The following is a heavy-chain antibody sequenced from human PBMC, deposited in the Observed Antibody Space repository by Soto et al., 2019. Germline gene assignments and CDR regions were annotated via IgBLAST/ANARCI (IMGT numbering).Heavy chain of an antibody. CDR3: ARESGNYDFWSGYSYYFDY. CDR2: IYYSGST. Sequence: SETLSLTCTVSGGSISSYYWSWIRQPPGKGLEWIGYIYYSGSTNYNPSLKSRVTISVDTSKNQFSLKLSSVTAADTAVYYCARESGNYDFWSGYSYYFDYWGQGTLVTVSS. CDR1: GGSISSYY. D-gene: IGHD3-3*01. J-gene: IGHJ4*02. V-gene: IGHV4-59*01.